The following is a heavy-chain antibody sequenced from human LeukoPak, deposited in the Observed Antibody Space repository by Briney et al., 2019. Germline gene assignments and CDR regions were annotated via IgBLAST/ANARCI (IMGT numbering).Heavy chain of an antibody. CDR1: GYTFTSYG. J-gene: IGHJ4*02. V-gene: IGHV1-18*01. CDR3: ARDNIVVVPAAIDY. Sequence: ASVKVSCKASGYTFTSYGISWVRQAPGQGLEWMGWISAYNGNTNYAQKLQGRVTMTTDTYTSTAYMELRSLRSDDTAVYYCARDNIVVVPAAIDYWGQGTLVTVSS. CDR2: ISAYNGNT. D-gene: IGHD2-2*01.